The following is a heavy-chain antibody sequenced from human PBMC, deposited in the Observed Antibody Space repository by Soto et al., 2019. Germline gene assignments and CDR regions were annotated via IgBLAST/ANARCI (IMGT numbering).Heavy chain of an antibody. CDR3: ARDAPGAAPY. J-gene: IGHJ4*02. D-gene: IGHD2-2*01. CDR1: GGSITNGDYY. Sequence: QVQLQESGPGLVRPSQTLSLTCPVSGGSITNGDYYWNWIRQHPGKGLEWIGYINYRGTTFYNPSLKSRVFISVETSKNQFSLNLSSVTAADTAVYFCARDAPGAAPYWGQGTLVTVSS. CDR2: INYRGTT. V-gene: IGHV4-31*03.